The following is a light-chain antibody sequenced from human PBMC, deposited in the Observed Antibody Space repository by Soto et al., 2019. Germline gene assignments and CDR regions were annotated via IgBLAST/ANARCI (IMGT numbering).Light chain of an antibody. Sequence: QSVLTQPPSVSAAPGQKVTISCSGSSSNIGNNFVSWYQQLPGAAPKLLIFDDNKRPSGIPDRFSGSKSGTPATLGITGLQTGDEADYYCGTWDSSLSAVFGTGTRSPS. J-gene: IGLJ1*01. CDR2: DDN. CDR3: GTWDSSLSAV. V-gene: IGLV1-51*01. CDR1: SSNIGNNF.